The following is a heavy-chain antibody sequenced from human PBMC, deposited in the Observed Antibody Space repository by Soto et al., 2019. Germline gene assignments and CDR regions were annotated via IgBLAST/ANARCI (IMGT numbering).Heavy chain of an antibody. V-gene: IGHV3-21*01. J-gene: IGHJ4*02. D-gene: IGHD2-15*01. CDR3: ARLHCSGGSCYYSFDY. Sequence: GGSLRLSCAASGFTFSSYTMNWVRQAPGKGLEWVSSITSSGSYVYYADSMKGRFTISRDNAKNSVYLQVNSLRAEDTAVYYCARLHCSGGSCYYSFDYCGRGTLVTVPS. CDR2: ITSSGSYV. CDR1: GFTFSSYT.